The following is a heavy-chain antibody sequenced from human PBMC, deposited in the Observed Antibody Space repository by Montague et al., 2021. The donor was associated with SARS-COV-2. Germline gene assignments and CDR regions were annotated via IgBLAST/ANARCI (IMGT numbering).Heavy chain of an antibody. Sequence: SETLSLTCAVYGGSFSGYYWSWIRRPPGKGLEWIGEINHSGSTNYNPSLKSRVTISVDTSKNQFSLKLSSVTAADTAVYYCARGRAVTTFYYYYYGMDVWGQGTTVPVPS. CDR2: INHSGST. CDR3: ARGRAVTTFYYYYYGMDV. J-gene: IGHJ6*02. CDR1: GGSFSGYY. V-gene: IGHV4-34*01. D-gene: IGHD4-17*01.